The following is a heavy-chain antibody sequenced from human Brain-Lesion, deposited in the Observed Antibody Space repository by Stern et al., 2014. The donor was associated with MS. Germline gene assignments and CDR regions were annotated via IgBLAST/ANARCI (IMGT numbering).Heavy chain of an antibody. J-gene: IGHJ1*01. D-gene: IGHD4-17*01. Sequence: QVQLVESGAEGKKPGASVKVSCKASGDTFASYPIHWLRQAPGQGPVWMGIVNPTDGRTTYAQTFKGRVTMTRDTSTRTVYMELSSLRAEDTAMYFCANPLPYANWGQGTRVTVSS. CDR2: VNPTDGRT. CDR3: ANPLPYAN. V-gene: IGHV1-46*03. CDR1: GDTFASYP.